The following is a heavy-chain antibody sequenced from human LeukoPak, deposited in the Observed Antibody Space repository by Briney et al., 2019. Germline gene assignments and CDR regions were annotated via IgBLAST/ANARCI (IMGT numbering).Heavy chain of an antibody. CDR2: INSDGINT. Sequence: GGSLRLSCAASGFTFSNYWMHWVRQAPGKGLVWVSRINSDGINTSYADSVKGRFTISRDNAKNTLNLQMNSLRAEDTAVYYCAKVQGVKVGQQLVPYYFDYWGQGILVTVSS. V-gene: IGHV3-74*01. CDR3: AKVQGVKVGQQLVPYYFDY. D-gene: IGHD6-13*01. J-gene: IGHJ4*02. CDR1: GFTFSNYW.